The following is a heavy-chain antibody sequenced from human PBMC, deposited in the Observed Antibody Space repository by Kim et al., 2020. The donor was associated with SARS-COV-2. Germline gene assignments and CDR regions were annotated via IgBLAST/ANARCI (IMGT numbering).Heavy chain of an antibody. D-gene: IGHD3-10*01. CDR2: IYYSGST. Sequence: SETLSLTCTVSGGSISSSSYYWGWIRQPPGKGLEWIGSIYYSGSTYYNPSLKSRVTISVDTSKNQFSLKLSSVTAADTAVYYCARDGFYYGSGSPTDDAFDIWGQGTMVTVSS. J-gene: IGHJ3*02. CDR1: GGSISSSSYY. V-gene: IGHV4-39*07. CDR3: ARDGFYYGSGSPTDDAFDI.